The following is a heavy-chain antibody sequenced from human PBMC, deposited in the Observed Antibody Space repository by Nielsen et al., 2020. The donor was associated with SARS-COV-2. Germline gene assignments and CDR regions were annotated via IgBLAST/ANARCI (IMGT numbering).Heavy chain of an antibody. CDR3: ARDRPNFYYYGMDV. Sequence: GGSLRLSCAASGFTFSSYWMHWVRQAPGKGLVWVSRINSDGSSTSYADSVKGRFTISRDNAKNTLYLQMDSLRVEDTAVYYCARDRPNFYYYGMDVWGQGTTVTVSS. CDR1: GFTFSSYW. J-gene: IGHJ6*02. CDR2: INSDGSST. V-gene: IGHV3-74*01.